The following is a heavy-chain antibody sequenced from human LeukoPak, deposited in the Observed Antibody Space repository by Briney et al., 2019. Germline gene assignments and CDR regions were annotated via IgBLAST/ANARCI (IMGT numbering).Heavy chain of an antibody. CDR1: EFTFSSYW. D-gene: IGHD5-18*01. J-gene: IGHJ5*02. CDR3: ASLDTAKQPLANH. CDR2: IREERGQE. V-gene: IGHV3-7*03. Sequence: PGGSLRLSCVVSEFTFSSYWMHWVRQAPGKGLEWVANIREERGQEYYVDSVKGRFTISKNSAKNSLYLQMNTLRVEDTAMYYCASLDTAKQPLANHWGQGTLVTVSS.